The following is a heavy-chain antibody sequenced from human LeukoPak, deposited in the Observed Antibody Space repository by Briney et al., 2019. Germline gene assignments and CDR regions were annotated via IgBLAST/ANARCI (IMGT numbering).Heavy chain of an antibody. CDR2: ISGTSRYI. V-gene: IGHV3-21*01. CDR3: ARVGDYTDYAPDY. CDR1: GFTFSSYS. Sequence: GGSLRLSCAASGFTFSSYSMDWVRQPLGKGLEWVSSISGTSRYIYYADSVKGRFTISRDNAKNSLFLQMYSLRAEDTAVYFCARVGDYTDYAPDYWGQGTLVTVSS. D-gene: IGHD4-11*01. J-gene: IGHJ4*02.